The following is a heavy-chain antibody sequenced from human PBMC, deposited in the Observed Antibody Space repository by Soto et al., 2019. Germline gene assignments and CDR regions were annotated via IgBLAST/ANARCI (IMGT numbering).Heavy chain of an antibody. CDR3: AAHSGSTYGPLDY. J-gene: IGHJ4*02. D-gene: IGHD3-10*01. CDR2: IYHSGST. CDR1: GGSISSGGYS. Sequence: SETLSLTCAVSGGSISSGGYSWSWIRQPPGKGLEWIGYIYHSGSTYYDPSLKSRVTISVDRSKNQFSLQLSSMTAADTAVYYCAAHSGSTYGPLDYWGQGTQVTVSS. V-gene: IGHV4-30-2*01.